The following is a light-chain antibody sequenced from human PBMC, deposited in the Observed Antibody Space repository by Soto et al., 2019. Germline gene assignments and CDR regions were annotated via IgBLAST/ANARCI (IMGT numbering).Light chain of an antibody. CDR1: SSDVGGNNY. CDR3: SSYAGSNNVI. CDR2: EVT. V-gene: IGLV2-8*01. Sequence: QSALTQPPSASGSPGQSVAISCTGTSSDVGGNNYVSWYQQHPGKAPKLMVYEVTKRPSGVPDRFSGSKSGNTASLTVSGLQAEDEAAYYCSSYAGSNNVIFGGGPKLTVL. J-gene: IGLJ2*01.